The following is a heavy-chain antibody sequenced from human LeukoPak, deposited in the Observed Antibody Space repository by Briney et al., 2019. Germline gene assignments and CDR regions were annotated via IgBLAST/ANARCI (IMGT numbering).Heavy chain of an antibody. J-gene: IGHJ4*02. CDR1: GYTFTNYG. D-gene: IGHD2-8*01. CDR2: ISPYNGNT. Sequence: GASVKVSCKTSGYTFTNYGISWVRQAPGQGLGWMGWISPYNGNTIYAQKLQGRVTVTTDTSTSTAYMELRGLRSDDTAVYYCTRTVLDCKNGVCYDYWGQGTLVTVSS. V-gene: IGHV1-18*01. CDR3: TRTVLDCKNGVCYDY.